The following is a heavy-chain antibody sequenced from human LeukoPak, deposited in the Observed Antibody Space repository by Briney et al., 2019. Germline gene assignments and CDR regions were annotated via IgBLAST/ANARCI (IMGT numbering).Heavy chain of an antibody. CDR2: ISYEGSKK. D-gene: IGHD1-26*01. CDR1: GFTLNDRS. J-gene: IGHJ5*02. CDR3: SFPTSAGHSGTELDL. V-gene: IGHV3-30*04. Sequence: PGRSLRLSCSASGFTLNDRSMHWVRQSPDKGLQWVAVISYEGSKKYYSDSVKGRFTISRDNSKNTVYLQMNSLKSEDMAVYARSFPTSAGHSGTELDLWGQGTLVTVSS.